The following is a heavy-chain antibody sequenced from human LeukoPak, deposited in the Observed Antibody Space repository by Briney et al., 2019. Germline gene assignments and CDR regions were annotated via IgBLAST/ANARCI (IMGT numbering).Heavy chain of an antibody. J-gene: IGHJ4*02. CDR1: GGSVSSGSYY. Sequence: SETLSLTCTVSGGSVSSGSYYWSWIRQPPGKGLEWIGYIYYSGSTNYNPSLKSRVTISVDTSKNQFSLKLSSVTAADTAVYYCARGAYYDILTGYYSEFDYWGQGTLVTVSS. D-gene: IGHD3-9*01. V-gene: IGHV4-61*01. CDR2: IYYSGST. CDR3: ARGAYYDILTGYYSEFDY.